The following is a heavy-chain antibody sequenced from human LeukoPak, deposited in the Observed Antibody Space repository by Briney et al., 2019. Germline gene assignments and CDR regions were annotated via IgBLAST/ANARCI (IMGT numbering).Heavy chain of an antibody. V-gene: IGHV3-33*08. CDR1: GFTFSSYG. CDR3: ARDWALYGDKRIDY. D-gene: IGHD4-17*01. CDR2: IWYDGSNK. J-gene: IGHJ4*02. Sequence: GRSLRLSCVASGFTFSSYGMHWVRQAPGKGLEWVAVIWYDGSNKYYADSVKGRFTISRDNSKNTLYLQMNSLRAEDTAVYYCARDWALYGDKRIDYWGQGTLVTVSS.